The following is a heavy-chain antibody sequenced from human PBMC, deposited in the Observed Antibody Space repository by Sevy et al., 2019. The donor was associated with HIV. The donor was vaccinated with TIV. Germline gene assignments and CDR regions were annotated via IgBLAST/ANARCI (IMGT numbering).Heavy chain of an antibody. J-gene: IGHJ4*02. CDR2: IYTSGNT. CDR3: AGAAIDTGDFEY. D-gene: IGHD6-13*01. V-gene: IGHV4-4*07. CDR1: GGSISSYY. Sequence: SETLSLTCTVSGGSISSYYWSWIRQPSGKGLEWIGRIYTSGNTHYNPSLKSRVTMSVDTSKNQFSLNLSYVTAEDTAVYYCAGAAIDTGDFEYWGQGTLVTVSS.